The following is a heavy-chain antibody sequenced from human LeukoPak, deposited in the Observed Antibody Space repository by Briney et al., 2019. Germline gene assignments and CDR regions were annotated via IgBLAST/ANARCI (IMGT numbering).Heavy chain of an antibody. CDR1: GYTFTSYD. CDR3: ARAVSPTGVFGVVTELYYMDV. Sequence: ASVKVSCKASGYTFTSYDINWVRQATGQGLEWMGWMNPNSGNTGYAQKFQGRVTMTRNTSISTAYMELSSLRSEDTAVYYCARAVSPTGVFGVVTELYYMDVWGKGTTVTVSS. J-gene: IGHJ6*03. CDR2: MNPNSGNT. D-gene: IGHD3-3*01. V-gene: IGHV1-8*01.